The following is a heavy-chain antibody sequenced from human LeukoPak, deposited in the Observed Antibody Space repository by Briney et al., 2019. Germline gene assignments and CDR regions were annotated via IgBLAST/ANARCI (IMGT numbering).Heavy chain of an antibody. CDR3: AREGTATSFDY. CDR2: IYYSGST. V-gene: IGHV4-59*08. CDR1: GGSISSYS. Sequence: SETLSLTCTVSGGSISSYSWSWIRQPPGKGLEWIGYIYYSGSTNYNPSLKSRVTISLDTSKNQFSLKLTSVTAADTAVYYCAREGTATSFDYWGQGTLVTVSS. J-gene: IGHJ4*02.